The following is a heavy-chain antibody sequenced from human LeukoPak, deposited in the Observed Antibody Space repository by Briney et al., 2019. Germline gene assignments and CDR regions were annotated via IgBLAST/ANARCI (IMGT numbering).Heavy chain of an antibody. J-gene: IGHJ1*01. CDR2: IYYSGRT. Sequence: SETLSLTCSVSGDSVSRSDSYWDWIRQPPGKGLEWIGTIYYSGRTYYSPSLKRRVTMSVDPSNNPFSLTLRPVTAADTAVYYCARRRYYDGSGYLEWGQGTLLSVSS. D-gene: IGHD3-22*01. V-gene: IGHV4-39*01. CDR3: ARRRYYDGSGYLE. CDR1: GDSVSRSDSY.